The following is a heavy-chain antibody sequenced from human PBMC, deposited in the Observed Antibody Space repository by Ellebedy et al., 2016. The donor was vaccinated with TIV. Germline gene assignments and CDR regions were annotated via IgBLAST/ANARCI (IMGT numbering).Heavy chain of an antibody. CDR1: GFTFSSYG. D-gene: IGHD5-12*01. V-gene: IGHV3-23*01. CDR2: FSSSGFSA. Sequence: PGGSLRLSCVASGFTFSSYGMSWVRQAPGKGLEWVSGFSSSGFSAYYADSVKGRFTISRDNARNTLYLQMNSLRAEDTAVYFCAKDLTSWVAKAGYFDSWGQGTLVTVSS. J-gene: IGHJ4*02. CDR3: AKDLTSWVAKAGYFDS.